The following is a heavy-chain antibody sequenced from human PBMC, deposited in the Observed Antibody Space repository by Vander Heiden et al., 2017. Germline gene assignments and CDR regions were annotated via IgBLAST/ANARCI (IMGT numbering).Heavy chain of an antibody. CDR2: IYYSGST. V-gene: IGHV4-39*01. D-gene: IGHD3-22*01. J-gene: IGHJ4*02. CDR3: ARGYYDSTFDY. CDR1: GGSISSSSYY. Sequence: QLQLQESGPGLVKPSETLSLTCTVSGGSISSSSYYWGWIRQPPGKGLEWIGSIYYSGSTDDNPSLKSRVTISVDTSKNQFSLKMSSVTAADTAVYYCARGYYDSTFDYWGQGTLVTVS.